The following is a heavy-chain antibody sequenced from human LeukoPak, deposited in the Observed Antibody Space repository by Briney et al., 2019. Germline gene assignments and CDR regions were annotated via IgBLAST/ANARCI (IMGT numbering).Heavy chain of an antibody. Sequence: SETLSLTCTVSGGSISSSSYYRGWIRQPPGKGLEWIGSIYYSGSTYYNPSLKSRVTISVDTSKNQFSLKLSSVTAADTAVYYCASQGHVLLWFGELLSWFDPWGQGTLVTVSS. CDR3: ASQGHVLLWFGELLSWFDP. CDR1: GGSISSSSYY. CDR2: IYYSGST. V-gene: IGHV4-39*01. J-gene: IGHJ5*02. D-gene: IGHD3-10*01.